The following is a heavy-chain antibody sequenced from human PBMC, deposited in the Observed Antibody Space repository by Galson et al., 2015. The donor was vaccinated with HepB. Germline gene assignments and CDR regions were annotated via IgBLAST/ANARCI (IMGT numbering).Heavy chain of an antibody. CDR2: INHSGIT. Sequence: LSLTCSVYGGSFSIDYWTWIRQPPGPGLEWFGEINHSGITNYNPSLKSRVTMSVDKSKNQFSLQLTSVTATDTAVYYCAMKPQYHGTTNYYQDYWGQGTLVTVTS. J-gene: IGHJ4*02. CDR1: GGSFSIDY. V-gene: IGHV4-34*01. CDR3: AMKPQYHGTTNYYQDY. D-gene: IGHD2/OR15-2a*01.